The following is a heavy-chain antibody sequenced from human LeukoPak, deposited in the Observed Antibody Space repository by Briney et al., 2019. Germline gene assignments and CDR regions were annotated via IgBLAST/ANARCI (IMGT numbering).Heavy chain of an antibody. V-gene: IGHV3-23*01. CDR3: AIREPIGY. CDR1: GFSFANSV. J-gene: IGHJ4*02. Sequence: GGSLRLSCAASGFSFANSVISWIRQAPGKGPEWVSAISGSGDRTDYADSVRGRFTISRDNSKSTLYLQMSSLRVEDTAIYYCAIREPIGYWGQGSLVTVSP. CDR2: ISGSGDRT. D-gene: IGHD6-13*01.